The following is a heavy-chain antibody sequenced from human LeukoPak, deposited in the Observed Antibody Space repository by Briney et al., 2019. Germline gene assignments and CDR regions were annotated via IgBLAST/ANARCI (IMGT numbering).Heavy chain of an antibody. Sequence: GASLRLSCAASGFTTSNYAMSWVRQAPGEGVEWGSAIVGSGGSTCYADSARGRFCISRDNSKNTLFLQMSSLRVEETALYYCSKLGDYDVLTGYYDSDFWGQGTLVTVSS. J-gene: IGHJ4*02. CDR2: IVGSGGST. CDR3: SKLGDYDVLTGYYDSDF. D-gene: IGHD3-9*01. V-gene: IGHV3-23*01. CDR1: GFTTSNYA.